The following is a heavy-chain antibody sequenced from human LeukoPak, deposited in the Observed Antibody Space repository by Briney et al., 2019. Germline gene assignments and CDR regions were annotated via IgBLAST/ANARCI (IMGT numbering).Heavy chain of an antibody. V-gene: IGHV3-49*04. Sequence: SGGSLRLSCAASGFTFVDYAISWVRQAPGKGLEWVGFIRSRTSGGTAEYAASVGGRFSISRDDSKSIAYLQMDSLKTEDTAVYYCTLDESVPDYWGQGTLVTVSS. J-gene: IGHJ4*02. CDR2: IRSRTSGGTA. CDR3: TLDESVPDY. CDR1: GFTFVDYA.